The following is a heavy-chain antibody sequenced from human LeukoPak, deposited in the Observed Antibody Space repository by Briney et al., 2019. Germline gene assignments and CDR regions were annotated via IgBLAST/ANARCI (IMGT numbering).Heavy chain of an antibody. CDR3: ARDSGWFGEFSG. D-gene: IGHD3-10*01. Sequence: PSETLSLTCTVSGGSISSSIYYWGWIRQPPGTGLEWFGSIYYSRNTYYNPSLKSRVTISVDTSKNQFSLKLTSVTAADSAVYYCARDSGWFGEFSGWGQGTLVTVSS. CDR1: GGSISSSIYY. CDR2: IYYSRNT. J-gene: IGHJ4*02. V-gene: IGHV4-39*07.